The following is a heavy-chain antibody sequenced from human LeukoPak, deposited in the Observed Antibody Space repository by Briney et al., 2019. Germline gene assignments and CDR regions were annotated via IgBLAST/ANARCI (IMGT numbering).Heavy chain of an antibody. CDR2: IYSGGNT. V-gene: IGHV3-66*02. J-gene: IGHJ4*02. D-gene: IGHD2-2*01. Sequence: GGSLRLSCAASGFAVSSSYMTWVRQAPGKGLGWVSLIYSGGNTYYAESVKGRFTTSRDNSKNTLYLQMNSLRVEDTAVYYCAKDLCSSSSCYVDYWGQGTLVTVSS. CDR1: GFAVSSSY. CDR3: AKDLCSSSSCYVDY.